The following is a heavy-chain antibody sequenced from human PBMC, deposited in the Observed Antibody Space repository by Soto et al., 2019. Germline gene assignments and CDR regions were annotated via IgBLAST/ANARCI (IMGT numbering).Heavy chain of an antibody. V-gene: IGHV4-34*01. CDR2: INHSGST. D-gene: IGHD6-13*01. CDR1: GGSFSGYY. J-gene: IGHJ4*02. Sequence: SETLSLTCAVYGGSFSGYYWSWIRQPPGKGLEWIGEINHSGSTNYNPSLKSRVTISVDTSKNQFSLKLSSVTAADTAVYYCARGVGSRWHRGPYYWGQGTLVTVSS. CDR3: ARGVGSRWHRGPYY.